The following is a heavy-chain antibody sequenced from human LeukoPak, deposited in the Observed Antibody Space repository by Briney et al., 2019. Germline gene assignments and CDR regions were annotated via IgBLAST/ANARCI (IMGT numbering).Heavy chain of an antibody. J-gene: IGHJ3*02. CDR2: ISYDGSNK. V-gene: IGHV3-30*18. CDR1: GFTFSNYE. CDR3: ANRGYDSSGYWYDAFDI. D-gene: IGHD3-22*01. Sequence: PGGSLRLSCAASGFTFSNYEMHWVRQAPGKGLEWVAVISYDGSNKYYADSVKGRFTISRDNSKNTLYLQMNSLRAEDTAVYYCANRGYDSSGYWYDAFDIWGQGTMVTVSS.